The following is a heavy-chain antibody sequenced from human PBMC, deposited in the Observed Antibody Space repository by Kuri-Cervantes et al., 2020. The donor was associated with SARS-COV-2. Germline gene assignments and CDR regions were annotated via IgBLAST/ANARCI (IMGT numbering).Heavy chain of an antibody. V-gene: IGHV1-24*01. CDR3: ATGPPAYYYDSSGPGCWFNP. Sequence: ASVKVSCKASGGTFSSYAISWVRQAPGKGLEWMGGFDPEDGETIYEQKCQGRVTMTEDTSTDTAYMKLSSLRSEDTAVYYCATGPPAYYYDSSGPGCWFNPWGQGTLVTVSS. CDR1: GGTFSSYA. CDR2: FDPEDGET. J-gene: IGHJ5*02. D-gene: IGHD3-22*01.